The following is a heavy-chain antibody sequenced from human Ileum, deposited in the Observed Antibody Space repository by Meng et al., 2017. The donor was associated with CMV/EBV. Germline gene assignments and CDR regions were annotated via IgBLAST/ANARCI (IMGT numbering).Heavy chain of an antibody. J-gene: IGHJ4*02. CDR2: ITGSGNTI. CDR1: GFTFGAYY. CDR3: VRGNYGFDY. Sequence: QVQLVESGGDLVKPGGSLRLSCAASGFTFGAYYMAWVRPAPGKGLEWVSYITGSGNTIYYADSVKGRFTTSRDNAKSSLYLEINSLRAEDTAVYYCVRGNYGFDYWGQGTLVTVSS. D-gene: IGHD4-17*01. V-gene: IGHV3-11*01.